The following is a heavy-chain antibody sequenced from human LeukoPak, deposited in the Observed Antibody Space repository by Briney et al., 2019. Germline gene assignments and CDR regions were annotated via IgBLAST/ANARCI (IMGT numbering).Heavy chain of an antibody. CDR1: GSSISSYY. Sequence: PSETLSLTCTVSGSSISSYYWSWIRQPAGKGLEWIGRIYTSGSTNYNPSLKSRVTMSVDTSKNQFSLKLSSVTAADTAVYYCASDMTGYSSGWYGNWFDPWGQGTLVTVSS. CDR2: IYTSGST. J-gene: IGHJ5*02. D-gene: IGHD6-19*01. CDR3: ASDMTGYSSGWYGNWFDP. V-gene: IGHV4-4*07.